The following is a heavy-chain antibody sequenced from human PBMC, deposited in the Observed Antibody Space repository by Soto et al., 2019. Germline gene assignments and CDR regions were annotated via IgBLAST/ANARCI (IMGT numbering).Heavy chain of an antibody. J-gene: IGHJ3*02. V-gene: IGHV3-23*01. Sequence: EVQLLESGGGLVQPGGSLRLSCAASGFTFSSYAMSWVRQAPGKGLEWVSAISGSGGSTYYADSVKGRFTISRGNSKNTLYLQMNSLRAEDTAVYYCAKCLVLAARSQCCAFDIWGQGTMVTVSS. CDR2: ISGSGGST. CDR3: AKCLVLAARSQCCAFDI. CDR1: GFTFSSYA. D-gene: IGHD6-6*01.